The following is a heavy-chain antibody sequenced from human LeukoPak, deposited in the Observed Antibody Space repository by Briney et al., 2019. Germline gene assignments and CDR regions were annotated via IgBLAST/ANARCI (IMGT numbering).Heavy chain of an antibody. V-gene: IGHV3-23*01. CDR1: GFTFGSYA. J-gene: IGHJ4*02. CDR2: ISVSGGNT. CDR3: AKGASGSYHTPYDY. Sequence: PGGSLRLSCAASGFTFGSYAMTWVRQAPGKGLEWVSDISVSGGNTYYADSVQGRFIISRDNSKNTLNLQMNSLRVEDTAVYYCAKGASGSYHTPYDYWGQGSLVTVSS. D-gene: IGHD1-26*01.